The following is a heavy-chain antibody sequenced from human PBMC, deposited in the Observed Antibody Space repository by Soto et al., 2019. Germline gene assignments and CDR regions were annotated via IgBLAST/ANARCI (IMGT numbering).Heavy chain of an antibody. Sequence: PGGSLRLSCAASGFTFSSYAMSWVRQAPGKGLEWVSAISGSGGSTYYADSVKGRFTISRDNSKNTLYLQMNSLRAEDTAVYYCAKAALLDSSGLIRGVDYWGQGTMVTVSS. CDR2: ISGSGGST. D-gene: IGHD6-19*01. CDR1: GFTFSSYA. V-gene: IGHV3-23*01. J-gene: IGHJ4*02. CDR3: AKAALLDSSGLIRGVDY.